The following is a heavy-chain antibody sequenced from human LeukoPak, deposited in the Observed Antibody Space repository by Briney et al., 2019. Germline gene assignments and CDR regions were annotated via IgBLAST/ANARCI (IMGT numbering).Heavy chain of an antibody. CDR2: ISSSGSTI. J-gene: IGHJ4*02. V-gene: IGHV3-11*01. CDR3: AIEGGTKEAFDY. Sequence: PGGSLRLSCAASGFTFSDYYMSWIRQAPGKGLEWFSYISSSGSTIYYAESVKDQFTISREKAKNSLYLHMHSLRAEDTAVYYCAIEGGTKEAFDYWGQGTLVTVSS. D-gene: IGHD1-7*01. CDR1: GFTFSDYY.